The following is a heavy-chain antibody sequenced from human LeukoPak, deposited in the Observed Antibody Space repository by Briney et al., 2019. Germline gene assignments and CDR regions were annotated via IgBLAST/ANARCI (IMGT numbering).Heavy chain of an antibody. CDR3: ARSHYDSSGYPDY. Sequence: GGSLRLSCAASGFTFSSYWISWVRQAPGKGLEWVAVIWYDGSNKYYADSVKGRFTISRDNSKNTLYLQMNSLRAEDTAVYYCARSHYDSSGYPDYWGQGTLVTVSS. D-gene: IGHD3-22*01. V-gene: IGHV3-33*08. CDR2: IWYDGSNK. J-gene: IGHJ4*02. CDR1: GFTFSSYW.